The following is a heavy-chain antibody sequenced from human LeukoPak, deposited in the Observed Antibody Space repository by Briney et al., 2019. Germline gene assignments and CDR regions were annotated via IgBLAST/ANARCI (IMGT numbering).Heavy chain of an antibody. CDR1: GGSIRTYY. Sequence: SETLSLTCSVSGGSIRTYYWSWIRQPPGKGLEWIGYIFHNGSTNYNPSLKSRVTISVDTSKNLFSLKLSSVTAADAAVYYCARTLLIGYCSSTSCYYRLKWFDPWGQGTLVTVSS. J-gene: IGHJ5*02. D-gene: IGHD2-2*01. CDR3: ARTLLIGYCSSTSCYYRLKWFDP. V-gene: IGHV4-59*01. CDR2: IFHNGST.